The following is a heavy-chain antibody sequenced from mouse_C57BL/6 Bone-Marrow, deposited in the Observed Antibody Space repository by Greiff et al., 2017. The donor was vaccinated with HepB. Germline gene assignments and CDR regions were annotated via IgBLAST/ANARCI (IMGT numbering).Heavy chain of an antibody. D-gene: IGHD1-1*01. J-gene: IGHJ1*03. CDR2: IYPRSGNT. CDR1: GYTFTSYG. Sequence: VKLQESGAELARPGASVKLSCKASGYTFTSYGISWVKQRTGQGLEWIGEIYPRSGNTYYNEKFKGKATLTADKSSSTAYMELRSLTSEDSAVYFCARCLITTVVATDWYFDVWGTGTTVTVSS. CDR3: ARCLITTVVATDWYFDV. V-gene: IGHV1-81*01.